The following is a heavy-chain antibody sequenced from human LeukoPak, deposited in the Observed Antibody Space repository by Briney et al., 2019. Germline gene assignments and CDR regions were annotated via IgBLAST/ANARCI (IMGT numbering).Heavy chain of an antibody. CDR3: ARHANYYDSSGYYFDY. J-gene: IGHJ4*02. D-gene: IGHD3-22*01. Sequence: PGRSLRLSCAASGFTFSSYAMHWVRQAPGKGLEWVAVISYDGSNKYYADSVKGRFTISRDNSKNTLYLQMNSLRAEDTAVYYCARHANYYDSSGYYFDYWGQGTLVTVSS. CDR2: ISYDGSNK. CDR1: GFTFSSYA. V-gene: IGHV3-30-3*01.